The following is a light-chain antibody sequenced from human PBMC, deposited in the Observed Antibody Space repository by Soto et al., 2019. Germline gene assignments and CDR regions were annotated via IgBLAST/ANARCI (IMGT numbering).Light chain of an antibody. V-gene: IGLV2-8*01. CDR1: SSDVGGYNY. J-gene: IGLJ3*02. CDR3: SSYAGSNNLV. Sequence: QSALTHPPSASGSPGQSVTISCTGTSSDVGGYNYVSWYQQHPGKAPKLMIYEVSKRPSGVPDRFSGSKSGNTASLTVSGLQAEDEADYYCSSYAGSNNLVFGGGTKLTGL. CDR2: EVS.